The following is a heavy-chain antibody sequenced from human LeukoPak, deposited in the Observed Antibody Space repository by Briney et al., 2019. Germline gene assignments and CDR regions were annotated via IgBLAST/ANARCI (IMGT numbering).Heavy chain of an antibody. CDR1: GITLSNYG. CDR3: AKRGVVIRVILVGFHKEAYYFDS. CDR2: ISGSGGST. J-gene: IGHJ4*02. Sequence: TGGSLRLSCAVSGITLSNYGMSWVRQAPGKGLEGVAGISGSGGSTNYADSVKGRFSISRDNPKNTLYLQMNSLRAEDAAVYFCAKRGVVIRVILVGFHKEAYYFDSWGQGALVTVSS. D-gene: IGHD3-22*01. V-gene: IGHV3-23*01.